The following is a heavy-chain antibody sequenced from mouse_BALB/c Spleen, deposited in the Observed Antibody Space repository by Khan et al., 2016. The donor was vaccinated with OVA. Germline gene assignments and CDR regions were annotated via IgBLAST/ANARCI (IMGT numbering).Heavy chain of an antibody. Sequence: EVELVESGGDLVKSGGSLKLSCAASGFTFSSYSMSWVRQTPDKRLEWVATISSGGDYTYYPDSVKGRFTISRDTATNTLYLQMSSLKSEDTAMYYGASHLTGSFAYWGQGTLVTVSA. J-gene: IGHJ3*01. CDR3: ASHLTGSFAY. CDR1: GFTFSSYS. D-gene: IGHD4-1*01. V-gene: IGHV5-6*01. CDR2: ISSGGDYT.